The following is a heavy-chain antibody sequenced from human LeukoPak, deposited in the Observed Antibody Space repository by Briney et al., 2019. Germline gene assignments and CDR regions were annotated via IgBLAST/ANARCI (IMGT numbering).Heavy chain of an antibody. Sequence: SSETLSLTCTVSGGSISSYYWSWIRQPPGKGLEWIGYIYYSGSTNYNPSLKSRVTISVDTSKNQFSLKLSSVTAADTAVYYCARYDYGYLDAFDIWGQGTMVTVSS. CDR2: IYYSGST. CDR1: GGSISSYY. V-gene: IGHV4-59*01. J-gene: IGHJ3*02. CDR3: ARYDYGYLDAFDI. D-gene: IGHD5-12*01.